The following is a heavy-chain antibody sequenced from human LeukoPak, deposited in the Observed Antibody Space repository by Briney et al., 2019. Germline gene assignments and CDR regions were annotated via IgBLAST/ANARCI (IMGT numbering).Heavy chain of an antibody. CDR1: GYTFTSYG. J-gene: IGHJ4*02. CDR2: ISAYNDNT. Sequence: ASVKVSCKASGYTFTSYGISWVRQAPGQGLEWMGWISAYNDNTNYAQKLQGRVTMTTDTSTSIAYMELRSLTSDDTAVYYCARLKNYGDYGYWGQGTLVTVSS. V-gene: IGHV1-18*01. CDR3: ARLKNYGDYGY. D-gene: IGHD4-17*01.